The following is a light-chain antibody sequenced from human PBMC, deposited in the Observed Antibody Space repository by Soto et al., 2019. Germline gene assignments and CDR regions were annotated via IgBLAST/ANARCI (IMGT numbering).Light chain of an antibody. Sequence: DIQMTQSPSSVSASVGDTVTITCRASQEISRWLAWYRQRPGKAPDLLIFGASTLQSGVPSRFSGSGSGTEFTLTISSLQPEDSATYFCQQANTFPSFGGGTKVEI. V-gene: IGKV1-12*02. J-gene: IGKJ4*01. CDR1: QEISRW. CDR3: QQANTFPS. CDR2: GAS.